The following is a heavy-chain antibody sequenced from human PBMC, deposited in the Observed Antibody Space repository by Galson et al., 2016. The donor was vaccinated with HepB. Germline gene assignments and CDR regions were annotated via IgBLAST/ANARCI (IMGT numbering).Heavy chain of an antibody. CDR3: ARGSTVFTFGGSIDSFDH. V-gene: IGHV3-48*02. D-gene: IGHD3-16*02. CDR2: ISSSVSTI. J-gene: IGHJ4*02. CDR1: GFTFSRSG. Sequence: SLRLSCAGSGFTFSRSGLNWVRQAPGKGLQWVSYISSSVSTIYYAHSVKGRFTISRDNAKNSLYLQMNNLRDEDTAVYYCARGSTVFTFGGSIDSFDHWGLGTLVTVSS.